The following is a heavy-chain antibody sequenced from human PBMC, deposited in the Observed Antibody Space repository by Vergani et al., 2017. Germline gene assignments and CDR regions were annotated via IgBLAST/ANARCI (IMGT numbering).Heavy chain of an antibody. CDR2: VDASDSYT. CDR1: GYSFTSYW. V-gene: IGHV5-10-1*01. J-gene: IGHJ4*02. D-gene: IGHD2-2*01. CDR3: ARRDQLLPVDY. Sequence: EVQLVQSGAEVKKPGESLRISCKGSGYSFTSYWISWVRQMPGKGREWMGRVDASDSYTNYSPYFQGNVTISADKSISTAYLPWSSLKASDTAMYYCARRDQLLPVDYWGQGTLVSVSS.